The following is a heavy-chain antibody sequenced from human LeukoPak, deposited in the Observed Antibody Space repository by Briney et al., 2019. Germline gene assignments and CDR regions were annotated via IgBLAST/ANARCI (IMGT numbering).Heavy chain of an antibody. J-gene: IGHJ6*02. Sequence: GGSLRLSCAASGFIFSSYWMNWVRQAPGKGLEWVSYISSSGSTIYYADSVKGRFTISRDNAKNSLYLQMNSLRTEDTAVYYCARGLPNYYGMDVWGQGTTVTVSS. CDR2: ISSSGSTI. V-gene: IGHV3-48*04. CDR1: GFIFSSYW. CDR3: ARGLPNYYGMDV.